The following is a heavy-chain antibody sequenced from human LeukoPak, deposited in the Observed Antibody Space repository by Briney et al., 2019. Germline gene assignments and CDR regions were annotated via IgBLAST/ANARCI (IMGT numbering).Heavy chain of an antibody. V-gene: IGHV3-30*04. CDR2: ISYDGSNK. CDR1: GFTFSSYA. J-gene: IGHJ3*02. Sequence: PGGSLRLSCAASGFTFSSYAMHWVRQAPGKGLEWVAVISYDGSNKYYADSVKGRFTISRDNSKNTLYLQMNSLRAEDTAVYYCAKAYGSGSYYNNPVAAFDIWGQGTMVTVSS. CDR3: AKAYGSGSYYNNPVAAFDI. D-gene: IGHD3-10*01.